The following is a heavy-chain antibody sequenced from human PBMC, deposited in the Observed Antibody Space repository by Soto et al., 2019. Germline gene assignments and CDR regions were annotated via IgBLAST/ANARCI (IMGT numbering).Heavy chain of an antibody. CDR3: AGGGYYDSSGSRNYHYYGMDV. CDR2: ISPYNDDT. CDR1: GYTFSSYG. V-gene: IGHV1-18*01. Sequence: QAQLVQSGAEVKKPGASVKVSCKASGYTFSSYGISWVRQAPGQGLEWLGWISPYNDDTNYAQKLQGRVTMTTDTSPRTAYMDLRSLRSDDTAVYYCAGGGYYDSSGSRNYHYYGMDVWGQGTTVTVSS. J-gene: IGHJ6*02. D-gene: IGHD3-22*01.